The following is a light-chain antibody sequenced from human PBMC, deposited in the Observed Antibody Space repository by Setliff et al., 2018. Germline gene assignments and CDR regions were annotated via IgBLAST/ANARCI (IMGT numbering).Light chain of an antibody. CDR3: CSYTGSSTLWV. Sequence: QSVLTQPASVSGSPGQSITISCTGTSSDVGGYNYVSWYQQHPGKAPKLMIYDVSNRPSGVSNRFSGSKSGDTASLTISGLQAEDEADYYCCSYTGSSTLWVFGGGTKVTVL. CDR2: DVS. J-gene: IGLJ3*02. CDR1: SSDVGGYNY. V-gene: IGLV2-14*03.